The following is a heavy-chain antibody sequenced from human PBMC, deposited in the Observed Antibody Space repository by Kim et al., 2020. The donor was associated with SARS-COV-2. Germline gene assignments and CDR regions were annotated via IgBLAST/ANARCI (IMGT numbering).Heavy chain of an antibody. J-gene: IGHJ6*02. V-gene: IGHV3-48*03. CDR3: ARDCSGGSCYSNYYSGMDV. CDR1: GFTFSSYE. Sequence: GGSLRLSCAASGFTFSSYEMNWVRQAPGKGLEWVSYISSSGSTIYYTDSVKGRFTISRDNAKNSLYLQMNSLRAEDTALYYCARDCSGGSCYSNYYSGMDVWGQGTTVTVSS. D-gene: IGHD2-15*01. CDR2: ISSSGSTI.